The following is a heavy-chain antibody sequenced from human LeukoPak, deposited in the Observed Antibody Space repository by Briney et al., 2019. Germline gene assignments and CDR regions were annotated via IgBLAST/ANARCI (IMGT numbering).Heavy chain of an antibody. D-gene: IGHD5-18*01. Sequence: GGSLRLSCAASGFTFSSFPIHWVRQAPGKGLEWVALISYDGSKKYYADSVKGQFTISRDNSKNTLYLQMSSLRAEDTAVYYCARGYSHGSAAFDYWGQGTLVTVSS. CDR3: ARGYSHGSAAFDY. CDR1: GFTFSSFP. V-gene: IGHV3-30*03. CDR2: ISYDGSKK. J-gene: IGHJ4*02.